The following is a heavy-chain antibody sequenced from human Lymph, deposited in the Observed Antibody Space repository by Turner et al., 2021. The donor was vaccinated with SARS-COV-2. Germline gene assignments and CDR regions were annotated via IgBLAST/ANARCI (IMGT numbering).Heavy chain of an antibody. CDR3: ARGLMEVGGMDV. CDR1: GVTVSSNY. Sequence: EVQLVESGGGLIQSGGSERLSCAASGVTVSSNYVRWDRQAPGKGLGWVSVISSGGSTYYADSVKGRFTITRDKYKNTLYLQMNSLGAEDTAVYYCARGLMEVGGMDVWGQGTTVTVSS. D-gene: IGHD3-3*01. J-gene: IGHJ6*02. CDR2: ISSGGST. V-gene: IGHV3-53*01.